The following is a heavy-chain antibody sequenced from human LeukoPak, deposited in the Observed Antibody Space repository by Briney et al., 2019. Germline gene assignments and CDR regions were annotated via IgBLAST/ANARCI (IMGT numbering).Heavy chain of an antibody. Sequence: SQTLSLTCTVSGGSISSAGYYWSWIRQHPGTGLEWIGYIYYSGSTYYNPSLKSRVTVSVDTSKNQFSLNLSSVTAADTAVYYCAAGPASPHYYYGMGVWGQGITVTVSS. CDR2: IYYSGST. V-gene: IGHV4-31*03. CDR3: AAGPASPHYYYGMGV. D-gene: IGHD6-13*01. J-gene: IGHJ6*02. CDR1: GGSISSAGYY.